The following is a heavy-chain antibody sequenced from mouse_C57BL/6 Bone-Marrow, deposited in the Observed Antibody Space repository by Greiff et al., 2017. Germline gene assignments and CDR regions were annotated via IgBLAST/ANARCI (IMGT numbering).Heavy chain of an antibody. Sequence: EVQGVESGGGLVQPGGSLKLSCAASGFTFSDYGMAWVRQAPRKGPEWVAFISNLAYSIYYADTVTGRFTISRENAKNTLYLEMSSLRSEDTAMYYCARHTTVVAGDAMDYWGQGTSVTVSS. CDR3: ARHTTVVAGDAMDY. D-gene: IGHD1-1*01. J-gene: IGHJ4*01. V-gene: IGHV5-15*01. CDR1: GFTFSDYG. CDR2: ISNLAYSI.